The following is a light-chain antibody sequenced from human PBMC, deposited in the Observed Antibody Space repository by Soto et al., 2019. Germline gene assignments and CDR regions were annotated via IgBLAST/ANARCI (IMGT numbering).Light chain of an antibody. J-gene: IGKJ1*01. V-gene: IGKV3-20*01. CDR1: QSVSSYY. Sequence: EIVLTQSPGTLSLSPGERATLSCRASQSVSSYYLAWYQQKPGQAPRLLIYDASTRATGIPDRFSGSGSGADFTLTISRLEPEDFAVYYCHQYGSSPTFGQGTKVDTK. CDR2: DAS. CDR3: HQYGSSPT.